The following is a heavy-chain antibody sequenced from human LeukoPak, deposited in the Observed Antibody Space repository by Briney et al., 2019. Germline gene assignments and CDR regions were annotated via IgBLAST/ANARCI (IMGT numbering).Heavy chain of an antibody. CDR2: IQPDGSEG. V-gene: IGHV3-7*03. CDR3: AKALYCSSTSCYVFDY. Sequence: GGSLRLSCAASGFTFSSKWMSWVRQAPGKGLEWVGNIQPDGSEGYPVDSVKGRFTISRDNAKNSLYLQMNSLRAEDTALYYCAKALYCSSTSCYVFDYWGQGTLVTVSS. J-gene: IGHJ4*02. CDR1: GFTFSSKW. D-gene: IGHD2-2*01.